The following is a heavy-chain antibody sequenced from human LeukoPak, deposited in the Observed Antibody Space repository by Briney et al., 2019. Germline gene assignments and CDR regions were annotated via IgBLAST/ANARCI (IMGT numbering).Heavy chain of an antibody. J-gene: IGHJ6*02. CDR1: GGTFSSYA. CDR2: IIPIFGIA. CDR3: ARGRMTMVRENYYFYGMDV. V-gene: IGHV1-69*04. Sequence: SVKVSCKASGGTFSSYAISWVRQAPGQGLEWMGRIIPIFGIANYAQKFQGRVTITADKSTSTAYMELSSLRSEDTAVYYCARGRMTMVRENYYFYGMDVWGQGTTVTVSS. D-gene: IGHD3-10*01.